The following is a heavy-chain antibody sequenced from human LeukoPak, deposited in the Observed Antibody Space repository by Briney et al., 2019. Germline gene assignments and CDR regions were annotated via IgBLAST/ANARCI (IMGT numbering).Heavy chain of an antibody. J-gene: IGHJ3*02. D-gene: IGHD3-10*01. Sequence: ASVKVSCKASGYTFTSYAMHWVRQAPGQRLEWMGRINPNSGGTNYAQKFQGRVTMTRDTSISTAYMELSRLRSDDTAVYYCASGLWFGGNDAFDIWGQGTMVTVSS. CDR2: INPNSGGT. V-gene: IGHV1-2*06. CDR3: ASGLWFGGNDAFDI. CDR1: GYTFTSYA.